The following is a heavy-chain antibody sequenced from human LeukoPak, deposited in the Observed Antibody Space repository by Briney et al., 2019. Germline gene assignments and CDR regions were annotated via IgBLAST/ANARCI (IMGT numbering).Heavy chain of an antibody. D-gene: IGHD3-3*01. Sequence: ASVKVSCKASGYTFTSYGISWVRLAPGQRLEWMGWINAGNGNTKYSQKFQGRITITRDTSASTAYMELSSLRSEDTAVYYCARGQNTYYDFWSGSYGMDVWGQGTTVTVSS. J-gene: IGHJ6*02. CDR3: ARGQNTYYDFWSGSYGMDV. V-gene: IGHV1-3*01. CDR2: INAGNGNT. CDR1: GYTFTSYG.